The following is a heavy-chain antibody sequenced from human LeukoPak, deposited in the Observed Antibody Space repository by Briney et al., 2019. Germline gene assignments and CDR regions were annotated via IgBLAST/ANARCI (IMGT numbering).Heavy chain of an antibody. V-gene: IGHV4-4*07. CDR1: GGSISSYY. CDR2: IYTSGST. CDR3: ARAEPGYSYGPFSYMDV. J-gene: IGHJ6*03. D-gene: IGHD5-18*01. Sequence: SETLSLTCTVSGGSISSYYWSCFRQPAGKGLECIGRIYTSGSTNYNPSLKSRVTMSIDTSKNQFSLKLSSVTAADTAVYYCARAEPGYSYGPFSYMDVWGKGTTVTVSS.